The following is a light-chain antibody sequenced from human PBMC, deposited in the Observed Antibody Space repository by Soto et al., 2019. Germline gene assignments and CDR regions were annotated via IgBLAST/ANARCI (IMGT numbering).Light chain of an antibody. CDR1: QSVSSY. J-gene: IGKJ5*01. CDR2: DAS. V-gene: IGKV3-11*01. CDR3: QQRSNWPPVIT. Sequence: EIVLTQSPATLSLSPGERSTLSFSSSQSVSSYLAWYQQKPGQAPRLLIYDASNRATGIPARFSGSGSGTDFTLTISSLEPEDFAVYYCQQRSNWPPVITFGQGTRLEIK.